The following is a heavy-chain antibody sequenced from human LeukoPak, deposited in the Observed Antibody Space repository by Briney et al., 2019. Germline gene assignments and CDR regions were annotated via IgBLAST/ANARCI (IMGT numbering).Heavy chain of an antibody. CDR1: GFTFNSYS. V-gene: IGHV3-21*01. D-gene: IGHD1-26*01. CDR2: ISSSSSYI. J-gene: IGHJ3*02. CDR3: ARSWGADAFDI. Sequence: KTGGSLRLSCAASGFTFNSYSMNWVRQAPGKGLEWVSSISSSSSYIYYADSVKGRFTISRDNAKNSLYLQMHSLRAEDTAVYYCARSWGADAFDIWDQGTMVTVSS.